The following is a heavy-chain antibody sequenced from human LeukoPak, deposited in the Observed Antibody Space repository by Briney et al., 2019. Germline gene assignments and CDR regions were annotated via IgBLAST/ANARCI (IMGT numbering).Heavy chain of an antibody. CDR2: IIPIFGTA. Sequence: SVKVSCKASGVTFSSYAISWVRQAPGQGLEWMGGIIPIFGTANYAQKFQGRVTITADKSTSTAYMELSSLRSEDTAVYYCAGGYSSSWYYYYGMDVWGKGTTVTVSS. D-gene: IGHD6-13*01. J-gene: IGHJ6*04. CDR3: AGGYSSSWYYYYGMDV. V-gene: IGHV1-69*06. CDR1: GVTFSSYA.